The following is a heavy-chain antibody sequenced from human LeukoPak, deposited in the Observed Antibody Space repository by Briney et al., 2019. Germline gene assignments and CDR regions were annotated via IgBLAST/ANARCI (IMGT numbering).Heavy chain of an antibody. CDR1: GFTFSSYA. J-gene: IGHJ4*02. CDR3: AKSPSDYFGGDC. CDR2: ISGSGGST. Sequence: GGSLRLSCAASGFTFSSYAMSWVRQVPGKGLEWVSAISGSGGSTYYADSVKGRFTISRDNSKNTLYLQMNSLRAEDTAVYYCAKSPSDYFGGDCWGQGTLVTVSS. D-gene: IGHD2-21*01. V-gene: IGHV3-23*01.